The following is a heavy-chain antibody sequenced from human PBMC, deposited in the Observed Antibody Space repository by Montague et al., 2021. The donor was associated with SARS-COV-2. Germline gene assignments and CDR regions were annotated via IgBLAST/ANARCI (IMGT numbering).Heavy chain of an antibody. CDR1: GGSFSGYY. CDR3: ARGKTVTTFYYYYCGMDV. D-gene: IGHD4-17*01. J-gene: IGHJ6*02. V-gene: IGHV4-34*01. CDR2: INHSGST. Sequence: SETLSLTCAVYGGSFSGYYWCWIRKPPGKGIEWIGEINHSGSTNYNPSLKSRVTISVDTSKNQFSLTLSSVTAAVTAVYYCARGKTVTTFYYYYCGMDVWGQGTTVTVSS.